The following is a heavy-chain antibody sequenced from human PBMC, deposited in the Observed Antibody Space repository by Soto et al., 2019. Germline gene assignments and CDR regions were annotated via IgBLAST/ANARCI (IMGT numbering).Heavy chain of an antibody. V-gene: IGHV3-74*01. D-gene: IGHD3-10*01. CDR2: INSDGSST. CDR3: ARDFGY. Sequence: PGESLKISCAASGFTFSSYWMHWVRQAPGKGLVWFSRINSDGSSTFYADSVKGRFTISRDNAKNTLYLQMNSLRAEDTAVYYCARDFGYWGQGTLVTVSS. CDR1: GFTFSSYW. J-gene: IGHJ4*02.